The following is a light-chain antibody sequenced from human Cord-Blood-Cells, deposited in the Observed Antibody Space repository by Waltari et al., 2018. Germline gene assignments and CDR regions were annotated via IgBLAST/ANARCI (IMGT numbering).Light chain of an antibody. CDR1: QSVLYSSNHKNY. V-gene: IGKV4-1*01. CDR2: WAS. CDR3: QQYYSTPWT. Sequence: DIVMTQSPDSLAVSLGERATTNCKSSQSVLYSSNHKNYLAWYQQKPGQPPKLLIYWASTRESGVPDRFSGSGSGTDFTLTISSLQAEDVAVYYCQQYYSTPWTFGQGTKVEIK. J-gene: IGKJ1*01.